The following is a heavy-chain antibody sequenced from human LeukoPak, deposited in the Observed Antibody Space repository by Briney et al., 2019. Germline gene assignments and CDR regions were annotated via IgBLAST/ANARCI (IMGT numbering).Heavy chain of an antibody. V-gene: IGHV4-61*02. D-gene: IGHD2-21*01. CDR3: ARGKIPDSWFDP. CDR2: IYTSGST. CDR1: GGSISSGSYY. J-gene: IGHJ5*02. Sequence: PSETLSLTCTVSGGSISSGSYYWSWIRQPAGKGLEWIGRIYTSGSTNYNPSLKSRVTISVDTSKNQFSLKLSSVTAADTAVYYCARGKIPDSWFDPWGQGTLVTVSS.